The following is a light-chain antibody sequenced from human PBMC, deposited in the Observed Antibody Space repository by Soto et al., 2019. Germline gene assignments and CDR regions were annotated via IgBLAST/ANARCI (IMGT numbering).Light chain of an antibody. Sequence: DIAMTQSPDSLAVSLGERATINCKSSQSVLYTSNNKNYLAWFQQNPGQPPKLLIYWASTRESGVPDRFSGSGSGTDFTLTISSLQAEDVAVYYCQQYYSSSPTFGQGTKLEIK. CDR3: QQYYSSSPT. CDR1: QSVLYTSNNKNY. CDR2: WAS. J-gene: IGKJ2*01. V-gene: IGKV4-1*01.